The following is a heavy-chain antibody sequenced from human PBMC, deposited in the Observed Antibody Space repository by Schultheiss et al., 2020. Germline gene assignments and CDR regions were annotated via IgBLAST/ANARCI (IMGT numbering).Heavy chain of an antibody. D-gene: IGHD2-15*01. J-gene: IGHJ1*01. CDR2: IYYSGNT. CDR1: GVSISSSDYY. CDR3: ASYLVVVAAAKRAEYFHH. V-gene: IGHV4-31*03. Sequence: TLSLTCSVSGVSISSSDYYWSWIRQHPGKGLEWIGYIYYSGNTYYNPSLKSRVIIAVDTSKNQFSLKLNSVTAADTAVYYCASYLVVVAAAKRAEYFHHWGQGTLVTVAS.